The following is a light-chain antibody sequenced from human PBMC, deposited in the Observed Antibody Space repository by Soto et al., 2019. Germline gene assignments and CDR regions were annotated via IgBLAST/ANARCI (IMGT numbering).Light chain of an antibody. Sequence: EIVMTQSPATLSVSPGERATLSCRASQSVSRNLAWYQQKPGQAPRLLIYGASTRATGIPGRFSGSGSGTEFTLTISSLQSEDFAVYYCQQYNDWPPQLTFGGGTKVEI. V-gene: IGKV3-15*01. CDR1: QSVSRN. J-gene: IGKJ4*01. CDR2: GAS. CDR3: QQYNDWPPQLT.